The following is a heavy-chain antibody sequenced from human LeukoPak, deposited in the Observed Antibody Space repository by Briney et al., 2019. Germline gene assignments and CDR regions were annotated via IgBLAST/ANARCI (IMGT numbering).Heavy chain of an antibody. V-gene: IGHV3-21*01. CDR2: ISSSSSYI. Sequence: GGSLRLSCAASGFTFSSYAMSWVRQAPGKGLEWVSSISSSSSYIYYADSVKGRFTISRDNAKNSLYLQMNSLRAEDTAVYYCARVHMVRGVNFFDYWGQGTLVTVSS. CDR3: ARVHMVRGVNFFDY. D-gene: IGHD3-10*01. CDR1: GFTFSSYA. J-gene: IGHJ4*02.